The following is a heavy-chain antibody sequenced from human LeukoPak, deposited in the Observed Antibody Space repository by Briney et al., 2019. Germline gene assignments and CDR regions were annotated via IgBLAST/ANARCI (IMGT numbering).Heavy chain of an antibody. CDR1: GYTFNTYG. CDR3: AIEGSLYDSGNYYLSWFDP. V-gene: IGHV1-18*01. D-gene: IGHD3-22*01. CDR2: ISAYNGNT. J-gene: IGHJ5*02. Sequence: ASVKVSCKTSGYTFNTYGIAWVRQAPGQGLEWMGWISAYNGNTNYAQNLQDRVTMTTDTSTTTAYMELRSLRSDDTAVYYCAIEGSLYDSGNYYLSWFDPWGQGTLVTVSS.